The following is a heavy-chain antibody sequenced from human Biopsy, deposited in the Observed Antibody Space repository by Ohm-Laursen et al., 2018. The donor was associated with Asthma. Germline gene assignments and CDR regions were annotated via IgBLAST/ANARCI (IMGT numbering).Heavy chain of an antibody. CDR2: ISYDGSNK. CDR3: ARQSGQEYGDSIPFDT. J-gene: IGHJ3*02. V-gene: IGHV3-30*03. Sequence: SLRLSCAASGFTFSSYGMHWVRQAPGKGLEWVAVISYDGSNKYYADSVKGRFTISRDNSRNRLYLQINSLTVEDSAVYFCARQSGQEYGDSIPFDTWGQGTKVAVSS. D-gene: IGHD3-22*01. CDR1: GFTFSSYG.